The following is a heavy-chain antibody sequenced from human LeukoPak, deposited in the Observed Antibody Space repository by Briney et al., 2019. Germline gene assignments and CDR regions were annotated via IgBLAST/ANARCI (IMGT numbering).Heavy chain of an antibody. D-gene: IGHD1-14*01. CDR1: GYTFTRYY. CDR2: INPGSGNT. J-gene: IGHJ4*02. V-gene: IGHV1-46*01. Sequence: ASVKVSCKASGYTFTRYYIHWVRQAPGQGLEWMGVINPGSGNTNYAQKFQDRVTMTRDTSTGTVYMELSSLRSDDTAVYFCARVTGGANFDHWGPGTLVTVSS. CDR3: ARVTGGANFDH.